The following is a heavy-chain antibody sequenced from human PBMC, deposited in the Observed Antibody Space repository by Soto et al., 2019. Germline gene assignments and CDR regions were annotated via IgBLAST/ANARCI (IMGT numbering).Heavy chain of an antibody. Sequence: SVKVSCKASGGAFSSYAISWVRQAPGQGLEWMGGIIPIFGTANYAQKLQGRVTITADESTSTAYMELSSLRSEDTAVYYCARAEAAYTIFYGMDVWGQGTTVTVSS. CDR2: IIPIFGTA. D-gene: IGHD3-3*01. CDR1: GGAFSSYA. CDR3: ARAEAAYTIFYGMDV. V-gene: IGHV1-69*13. J-gene: IGHJ6*02.